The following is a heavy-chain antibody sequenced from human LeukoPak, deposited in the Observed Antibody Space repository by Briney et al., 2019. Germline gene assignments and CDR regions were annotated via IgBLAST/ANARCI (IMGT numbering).Heavy chain of an antibody. CDR2: INPNSGGT. J-gene: IGHJ4*02. Sequence: ASVKVSCKASGYTFTGHYMHWVRQAPGQGLEWMGWINPNSGGTNYAQKFQGRVTMTRDTSISTAYMELSRLRSDDTAVYYCARGRYYYDSSGYYFEYWGQGTLVTVSS. V-gene: IGHV1-2*02. CDR3: ARGRYYYDSSGYYFEY. CDR1: GYTFTGHY. D-gene: IGHD3-22*01.